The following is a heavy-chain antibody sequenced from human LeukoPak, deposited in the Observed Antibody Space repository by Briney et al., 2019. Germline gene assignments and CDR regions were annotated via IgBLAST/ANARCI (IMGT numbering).Heavy chain of an antibody. CDR1: GGTFSSYA. D-gene: IGHD3-10*01. CDR3: ARSRRSGSYYTDFDY. J-gene: IGHJ4*02. CDR2: ITPIFGTA. V-gene: IGHV1-69*13. Sequence: ASVKVSCKASGGTFSSYAISWVRQAPGQGLEWMGGITPIFGTANYAQKFQGRVTITADESTSTAYMELSSLRSEDTAVYYCARSRRSGSYYTDFDYWGQGTLVTVSS.